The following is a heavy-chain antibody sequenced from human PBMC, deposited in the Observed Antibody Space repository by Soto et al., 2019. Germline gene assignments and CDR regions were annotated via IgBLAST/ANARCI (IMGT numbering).Heavy chain of an antibody. CDR3: VQTTGWPGFDF. Sequence: EVQLVESGGGLIQPGGSLRLSCAASGFTVSSKSMTWVRQAPGQGLEWVSVIYGGGTTYYADSVKGRFTISRDNSKNTLYLQVNSLRADDTAVYYCVQTTGWPGFDFWGQGTLVTVSS. CDR1: GFTVSSKS. CDR2: IYGGGTT. J-gene: IGHJ4*02. V-gene: IGHV3-53*01. D-gene: IGHD6-19*01.